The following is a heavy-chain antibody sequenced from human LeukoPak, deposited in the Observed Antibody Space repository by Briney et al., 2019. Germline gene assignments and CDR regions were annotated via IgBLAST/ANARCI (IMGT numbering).Heavy chain of an antibody. D-gene: IGHD4-23*01. CDR2: ISSSGSTI. CDR1: GFTFSDYY. Sequence: GGSLRLSCAASGFTFSDYYMSWIRQAPGKGLEWDSYISSSGSTIYYADSVKGRFTISRDNAKNSLYLQMNSLRAEDTAVYYCATFVVTPTEGYYYYYMDVWGKGTTVTVSS. V-gene: IGHV3-11*04. CDR3: ATFVVTPTEGYYYYYMDV. J-gene: IGHJ6*03.